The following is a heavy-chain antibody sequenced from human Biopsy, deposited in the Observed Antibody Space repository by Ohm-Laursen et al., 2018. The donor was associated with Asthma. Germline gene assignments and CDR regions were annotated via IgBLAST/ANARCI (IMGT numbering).Heavy chain of an antibody. CDR3: ARKAGSCISRTCYSLDF. Sequence: SSVKVSCKSLGGTFNTYVIGWVRQAPGQGLGWMGGINSVFGTTTYPQKFQDRVTITADDSTSTVYMELSSLRSGDTAVYYCARKAGSCISRTCYSLDFWGQGTLVTVSS. J-gene: IGHJ4*02. CDR1: GGTFNTYV. V-gene: IGHV1-69*01. D-gene: IGHD2-2*01. CDR2: INSVFGTT.